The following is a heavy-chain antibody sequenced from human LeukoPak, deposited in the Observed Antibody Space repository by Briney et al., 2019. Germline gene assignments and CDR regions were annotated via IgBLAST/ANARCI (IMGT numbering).Heavy chain of an antibody. V-gene: IGHV4-4*07. Sequence: SETLSLTCTVSGGSISSFYWSWVRQPAGRGLEWIGRIHTSGSVDYNPSLKSRVTMSVDTSKKQFSLRLTSVTAADTAMYYCAREGSMTARPFVSIDYWGQGALVTVSS. D-gene: IGHD6-6*01. J-gene: IGHJ4*02. CDR1: GGSISSFY. CDR3: AREGSMTARPFVSIDY. CDR2: IHTSGSV.